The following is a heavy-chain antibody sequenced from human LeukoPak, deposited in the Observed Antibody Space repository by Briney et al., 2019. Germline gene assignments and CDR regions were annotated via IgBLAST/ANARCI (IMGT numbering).Heavy chain of an antibody. V-gene: IGHV3-23*01. CDR1: GFTFSSSA. CDR3: ATGRGAPIAVFGVLIRPFDH. J-gene: IGHJ4*02. Sequence: GGSLRLSCAASGFTFSSSAMSWVRQVPGKGLEWVSGISASGGSTSYADSVRGRFTISRDNSKNTLYVQMNSLRDEDTAVYYCATGRGAPIAVFGVLIRPFDHWGQGTLVTVSS. D-gene: IGHD3-3*01. CDR2: ISASGGST.